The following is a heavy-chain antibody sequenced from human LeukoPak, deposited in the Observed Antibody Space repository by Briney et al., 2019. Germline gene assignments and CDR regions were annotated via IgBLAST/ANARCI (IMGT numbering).Heavy chain of an antibody. J-gene: IGHJ3*02. D-gene: IGHD6-19*01. CDR2: IIPIFGTA. CDR3: ARVEGSGWYGDAFDI. Sequence: ASVKVSCKASGGTFSSYAISWVRQAPGQGLEWMGGIIPIFGTANYAQKFQGRVTITADGSTSTAYMELSSLRSEDTAVYYCARVEGSGWYGDAFDIWGQGTMVTVSS. V-gene: IGHV1-69*13. CDR1: GGTFSSYA.